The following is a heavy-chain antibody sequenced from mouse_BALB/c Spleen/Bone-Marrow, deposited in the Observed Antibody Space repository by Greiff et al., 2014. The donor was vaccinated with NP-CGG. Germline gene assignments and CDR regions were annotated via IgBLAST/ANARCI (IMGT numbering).Heavy chain of an antibody. CDR1: GYTFTEYT. CDR2: INPNNGGT. CDR3: ARRIPYGYAMDY. Sequence: VQLQQPGPELVKPGASVKISCKTSGYTFTEYTMHRVKQSHGKSLEWIGTINPNNGGTSYNQKFKGKATLTVDKSPSTAYMELRSLTSEGSAVYYCARRIPYGYAMDYWGQGTSVTVSS. J-gene: IGHJ4*01. V-gene: IGHV1-22*01. D-gene: IGHD2-2*01.